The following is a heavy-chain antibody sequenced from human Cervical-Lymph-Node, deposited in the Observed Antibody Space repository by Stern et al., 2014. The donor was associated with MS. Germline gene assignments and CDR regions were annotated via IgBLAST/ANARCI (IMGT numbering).Heavy chain of an antibody. CDR2: ITPYNGNA. J-gene: IGHJ5*02. D-gene: IGHD3-22*01. V-gene: IGHV1-18*04. CDR3: ARMISTNWFDP. Sequence: VQLVQSGAEVKKPGDSVKVSCKASGYTFTSYVITWVRQAPGQGLEWMGRITPYNGNAAYAQRLQGRVTMTTDTSTSTAYMELRSLRSDDTAMYFCARMISTNWFDPWGQGTLVTVSS. CDR1: GYTFTSYV.